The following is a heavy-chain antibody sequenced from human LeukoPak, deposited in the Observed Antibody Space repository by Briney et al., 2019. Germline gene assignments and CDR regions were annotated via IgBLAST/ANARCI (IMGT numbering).Heavy chain of an antibody. D-gene: IGHD3-10*01. V-gene: IGHV1-18*01. CDR3: ARTVMVRGVISDAFDI. CDR2: ISAYNGNT. Sequence: GASVKVSCKASGYTFTSYGISWVRQAPGQGLEWMGWISAYNGNTNYAQKLQGRVTMTTDTSTSTAYMELRSLRSDDTAVYYCARTVMVRGVISDAFDIWGQGTMVTVSS. J-gene: IGHJ3*02. CDR1: GYTFTSYG.